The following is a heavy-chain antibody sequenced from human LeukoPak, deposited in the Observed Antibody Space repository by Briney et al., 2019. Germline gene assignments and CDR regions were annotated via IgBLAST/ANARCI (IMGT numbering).Heavy chain of an antibody. Sequence: VASVKVSCKASGGTFSSYAISWVRQAPGQGLEWMGGIIPIFGTANYAQKFQGRVTITTDESTSTAYMELSSLRSEDTAVYYCAKTGYCGGDCYHGRGDAFDIWGQGTMVTVSS. J-gene: IGHJ3*02. CDR1: GGTFSSYA. CDR2: IIPIFGTA. V-gene: IGHV1-69*05. D-gene: IGHD2-21*02. CDR3: AKTGYCGGDCYHGRGDAFDI.